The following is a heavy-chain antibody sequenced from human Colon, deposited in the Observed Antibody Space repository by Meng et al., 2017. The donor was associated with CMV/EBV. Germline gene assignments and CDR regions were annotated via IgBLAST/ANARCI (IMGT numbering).Heavy chain of an antibody. J-gene: IGHJ5*02. CDR1: GFTFSSYA. V-gene: IGHV3-30*14. CDR3: VREGYYGA. D-gene: IGHD3-10*01. Sequence: GGSLRLSCAASGFTFSSYAMHWVRQAPGKGLEWVAVISYDGSNKYYADSVRGRFIISRDNSKSTLYLQMNSLRVEDTAVYYCVREGYYGAWGQGTLVTVSS. CDR2: ISYDGSNK.